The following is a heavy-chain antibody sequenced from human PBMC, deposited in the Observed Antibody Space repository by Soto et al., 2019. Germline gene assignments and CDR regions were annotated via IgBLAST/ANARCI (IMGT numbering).Heavy chain of an antibody. CDR1: GGTFSSYA. CDR2: IIPIFGTA. D-gene: IGHD2-2*01. V-gene: IGHV1-69*06. CDR3: ARVFHEGILVVPATPIYYYYYGMDV. J-gene: IGHJ6*02. Sequence: SVEVSCKXSGGTFSSYAISWVRQAPGQGLEWMGGIIPIFGTANYAQKFQGRVTITADKSMSTAYMELSSLRSEDTAVYYCARVFHEGILVVPATPIYYYYYGMDVWGQGTTVTVSS.